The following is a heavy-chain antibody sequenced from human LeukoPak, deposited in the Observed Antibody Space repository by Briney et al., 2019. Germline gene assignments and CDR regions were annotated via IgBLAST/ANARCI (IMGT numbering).Heavy chain of an antibody. V-gene: IGHV3-23*01. J-gene: IGHJ1*01. CDR2: ISESGRHI. CDR1: GFTFSDYA. CDR3: ARHGCFIPH. D-gene: IGHD2-15*01. Sequence: GRSLSLACAASGFTFSDYAMSWVRQAQGKGLEWVAGISESGRHICYEVSVRGRFTISRDIYKNMVYLQLNNLRAEDTALYFCARHGCFIPHWGQG.